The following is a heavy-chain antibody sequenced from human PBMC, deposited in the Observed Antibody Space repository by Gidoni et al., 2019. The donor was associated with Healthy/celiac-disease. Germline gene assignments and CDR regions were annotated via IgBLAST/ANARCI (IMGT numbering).Heavy chain of an antibody. Sequence: EVQPLESGGGMVQPGGYLRLSCAPSGLTISRYAMRWVRQAPGKGLEWVSAISGSGGSTYYADSVKGRFTISRDNSKNTLYQQMNGLRAEDTAVYYCAPHPGSRLPIGDYWGQGTLVTVSS. V-gene: IGHV3-23*01. J-gene: IGHJ4*02. CDR2: ISGSGGST. D-gene: IGHD1-26*01. CDR3: APHPGSRLPIGDY. CDR1: GLTISRYA.